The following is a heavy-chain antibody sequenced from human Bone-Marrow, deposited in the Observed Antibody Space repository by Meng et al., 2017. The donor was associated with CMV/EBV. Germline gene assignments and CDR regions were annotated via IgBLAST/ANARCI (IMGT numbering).Heavy chain of an antibody. CDR2: INSDGSST. D-gene: IGHD1-26*01. V-gene: IGHV3-74*01. CDR3: ARGADFGSYRIDYYYGMDF. Sequence: GESLKISCAASGFTFSSYWMHWVRQAPGKGLVWVSRINSDGSSTSYADSVKGRFTISRDNAKNTLYLQMNSLRAEDTAVYYCARGADFGSYRIDYYYGMDFWGQGTTVTVSS. J-gene: IGHJ6*02. CDR1: GFTFSSYW.